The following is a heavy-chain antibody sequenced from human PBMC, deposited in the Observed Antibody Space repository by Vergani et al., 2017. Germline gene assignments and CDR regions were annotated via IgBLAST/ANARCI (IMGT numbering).Heavy chain of an antibody. CDR3: GGGLYSSGYNWFDP. CDR1: GYTFTSYD. J-gene: IGHJ5*02. Sequence: QVQLVQSGAEVKKPGASVKVSCKASGYTFTSYDINWVRQATGQGLEWMGWMNPNSGNTGYAQKVLGRVTMTRNTSISTAYMELSSLRSEDTAVYYCGGGLYSSGYNWFDPWGQGTLVTVSS. CDR2: MNPNSGNT. V-gene: IGHV1-8*01. D-gene: IGHD6-19*01.